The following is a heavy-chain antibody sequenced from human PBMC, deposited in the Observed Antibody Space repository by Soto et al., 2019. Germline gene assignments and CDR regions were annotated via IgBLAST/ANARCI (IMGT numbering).Heavy chain of an antibody. D-gene: IGHD3-22*01. CDR1: GFTFSSYG. CDR3: AKELPMIPLSY. Sequence: PGGSLRLSCAASGFTFSSYGMHWVRQAPGKGLEWVAVISYDGSNKYYADSVKGRFTISRDNSKNTLYLQMNSLRAEDTAVYYCAKELPMIPLSYWGQGTLVTVYS. V-gene: IGHV3-30*18. CDR2: ISYDGSNK. J-gene: IGHJ4*02.